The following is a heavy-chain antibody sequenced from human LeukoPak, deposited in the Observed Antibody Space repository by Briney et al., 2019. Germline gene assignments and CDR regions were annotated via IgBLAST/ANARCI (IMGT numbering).Heavy chain of an antibody. CDR3: ARVGDGYNSVDDYYYYYLDV. V-gene: IGHV3-21*01. D-gene: IGHD5-24*01. CDR1: GFTFSSYT. J-gene: IGHJ6*03. Sequence: PGGSLRLSCAASGFTFSSYTMDWVRQAPGKGLEWVSSISSGSVYIYYADSVKGRFIISRDNAKNSLYLQMNSLRVEDTAIYYCARVGDGYNSVDDYYYYYLDVWGTGTTVTVSS. CDR2: ISSGSVYI.